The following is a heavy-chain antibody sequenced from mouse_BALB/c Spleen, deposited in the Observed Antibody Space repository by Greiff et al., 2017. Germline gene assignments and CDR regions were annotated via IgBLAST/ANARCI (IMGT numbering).Heavy chain of an antibody. CDR1: GYSFTDYI. CDR2: INPYYGST. Sequence: EVQLKQTGPELVKPGASVKISCKASGYSFTDYIMLWVKQSHGKSLEWIGNINPYYGSTSYNLKFKGKATLTVDKSSSTAYMQLNSLTSEDSAVYYCARELGRVYAMDYWGQGTSVTVSS. CDR3: ARELGRVYAMDY. V-gene: IGHV1-39*01. J-gene: IGHJ4*01. D-gene: IGHD4-1*01.